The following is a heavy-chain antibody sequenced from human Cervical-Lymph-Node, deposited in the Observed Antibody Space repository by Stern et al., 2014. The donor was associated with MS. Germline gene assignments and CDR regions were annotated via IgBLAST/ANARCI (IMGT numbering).Heavy chain of an antibody. CDR3: ASGTRSSWYFDF. Sequence: VQLVQSGAEVKKPGSSMKVSCKASGGTFSSDAIDWVRQAPGQGLEWMGGIIPIFETANYAQKFQGRVTITADQSTKTAYLELSSLTSGDTAMYFCASGTRSSWYFDFWGQGTLVTVST. V-gene: IGHV1-69*01. CDR2: IIPIFETA. J-gene: IGHJ4*02. D-gene: IGHD6-13*01. CDR1: GGTFSSDA.